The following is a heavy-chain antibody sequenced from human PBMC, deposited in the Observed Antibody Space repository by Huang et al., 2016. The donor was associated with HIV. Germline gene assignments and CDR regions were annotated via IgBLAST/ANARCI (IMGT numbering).Heavy chain of an antibody. D-gene: IGHD3-22*01. CDR3: VREKGITVMVETNYFDY. J-gene: IGHJ4*02. Sequence: QVQLVQSGAEVKKPGASTKVACKASGYTFPNYYIHWVRQAPGHGLEWMGSINPNTGATNYAQKFRGRVTMTRDTSTNTVYMELRSLRSQDTAMYYCVREKGITVMVETNYFDYWGPGSQVTVSS. CDR2: INPNTGAT. CDR1: GYTFPNYY. V-gene: IGHV1-46*01.